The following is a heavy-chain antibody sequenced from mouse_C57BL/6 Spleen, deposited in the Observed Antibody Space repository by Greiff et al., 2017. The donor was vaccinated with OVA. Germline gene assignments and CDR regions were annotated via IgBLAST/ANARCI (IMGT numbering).Heavy chain of an antibody. J-gene: IGHJ3*01. V-gene: IGHV1-26*01. CDR1: GYTFTDYY. Sequence: EVKLQQSGPELVKPGASVKISCKASGYTFTDYYMNWVKQSHGKSLEWIGDINPNNGGTSYNQKFKGKATLTVDKSSSTAYMELRSLTSEDSAVYYCARYVLYGTFAYWGKGTLVTVSA. CDR3: ARYVLYGTFAY. D-gene: IGHD1-1*01. CDR2: INPNNGGT.